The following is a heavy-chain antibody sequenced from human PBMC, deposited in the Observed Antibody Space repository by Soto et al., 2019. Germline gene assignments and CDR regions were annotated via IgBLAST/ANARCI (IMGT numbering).Heavy chain of an antibody. V-gene: IGHV3-30-3*01. Sequence: GGSLRLSCAASGFTFSSYAMHWVRQAPGKGLEWVAVISYDGSNKYYADSVKGRFTISRDNSKNTLYLQMNSLRAEDTAVYYCARETAMVWYYYYYYGMDVWGQGTTVTVSS. CDR2: ISYDGSNK. CDR3: ARETAMVWYYYYYYGMDV. J-gene: IGHJ6*02. D-gene: IGHD5-18*01. CDR1: GFTFSSYA.